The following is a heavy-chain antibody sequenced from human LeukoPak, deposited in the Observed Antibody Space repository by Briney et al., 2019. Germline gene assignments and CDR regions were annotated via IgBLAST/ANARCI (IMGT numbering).Heavy chain of an antibody. J-gene: IGHJ4*02. CDR2: IIPAFGTA. D-gene: IGHD1-7*01. Sequence: SVKVSCKSSGDTPHSHAISWVRQAPGQELERMGRIIPAFGTANYAQKFQGRVTITADKSTRTAYMEMSSLRSEDTAVYYCARDYNWNFANSSPFDYWGQGTLVTVSS. CDR1: GDTPHSHA. CDR3: ARDYNWNFANSSPFDY. V-gene: IGHV1-69*06.